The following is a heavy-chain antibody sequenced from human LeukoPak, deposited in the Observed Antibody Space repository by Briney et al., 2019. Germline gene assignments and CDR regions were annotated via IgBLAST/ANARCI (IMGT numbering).Heavy chain of an antibody. CDR1: GFTFDDYA. Sequence: TGGSLRLSCAASGFTFDDYAMHWVRQAPGKGLEWVSGISWNSGSIGYADSVKGRFTISRDNAKNSLYLQMNSLRAEDTALYSCAKAIGYIIVVGVDYRGPGTPVT. J-gene: IGHJ4*02. D-gene: IGHD3-22*01. CDR2: ISWNSGSI. CDR3: AKAIGYIIVVGVDY. V-gene: IGHV3-9*01.